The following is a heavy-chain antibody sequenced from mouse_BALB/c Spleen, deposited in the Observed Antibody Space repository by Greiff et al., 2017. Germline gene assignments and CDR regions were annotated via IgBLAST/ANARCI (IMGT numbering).Heavy chain of an antibody. Sequence: EVKLVESGGGLVQPGGSRKLSCAASGFTFSSFGMHWVRQAPEKGLEWVAYISSGSSTIYYADTVKGRFTISRDNPKNTLFLQMTSLRSEDTAMYYCARVDGHYGNAMDYWGQGTSVTVSS. J-gene: IGHJ4*01. CDR3: ARVDGHYGNAMDY. D-gene: IGHD2-3*01. CDR1: GFTFSSFG. CDR2: ISSGSSTI. V-gene: IGHV5-17*02.